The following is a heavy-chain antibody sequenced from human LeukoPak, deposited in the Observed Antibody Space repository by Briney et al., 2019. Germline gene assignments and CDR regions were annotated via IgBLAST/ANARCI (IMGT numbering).Heavy chain of an antibody. CDR2: ISSSGSTI. CDR1: GFTFSDYY. J-gene: IGHJ4*02. CDR3: ASTPLSGYWGFFDY. V-gene: IGHV3-11*04. D-gene: IGHD3-3*01. Sequence: PGGSLRLSCAASGFTFSDYYMSWIRQAPGKGLEWVSYISSSGSTIYYAESVKGRFTISRDNAKNSLYLQMNSLRAEDTAVYYCASTPLSGYWGFFDYWGQGTLVTVSS.